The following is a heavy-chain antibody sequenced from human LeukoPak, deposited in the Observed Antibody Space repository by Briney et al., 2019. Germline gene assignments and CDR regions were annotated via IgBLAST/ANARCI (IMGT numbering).Heavy chain of an antibody. V-gene: IGHV4-59*01. CDR3: ARVRPWIQDGMDV. Sequence: SETLSLTCTVPGGSLSSYYWSWIRAPPGEGLGWIGYIYYSGSTNYNPSLKSRVTISVDTSKNRFSLKLSSVTAADTAVYYCARVRPWIQDGMDVWGQGTPVTVSS. D-gene: IGHD5-18*01. J-gene: IGHJ6*02. CDR1: GGSLSSYY. CDR2: IYYSGST.